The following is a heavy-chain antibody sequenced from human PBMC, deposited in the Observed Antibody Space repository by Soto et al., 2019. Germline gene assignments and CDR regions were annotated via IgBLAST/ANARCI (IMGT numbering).Heavy chain of an antibody. CDR3: ARLPPTYSSAWSHDV. CDR1: GGSITASSYY. CDR2: IYYSGTT. D-gene: IGHD6-19*01. J-gene: IGHJ4*02. Sequence: QLQLQESGPGLVKPSETLSLTCTVSGGSITASSYYWGWIRQPPGKGLEWIGNIYYSGTTYYNPSLKSRASMSVDKAENQFFLKLSSVTAEDTALYYCARLPPTYSSAWSHDVWGQGILVTVSS. V-gene: IGHV4-39*01.